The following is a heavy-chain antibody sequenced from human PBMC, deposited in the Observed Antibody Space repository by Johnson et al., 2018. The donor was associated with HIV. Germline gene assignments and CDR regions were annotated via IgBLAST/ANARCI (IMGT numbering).Heavy chain of an antibody. Sequence: QVQLVESGGGLVKPGGSLRLSCAASGFPFSNYGMHWVRQAPGKGLEWVSVIWFDGSNTYNADSVKGRFTISRDNSKNTLYLQMNSLRAEDTAVYYCAKCIWGSSLIDAFDIWGQGTRVTVSS. V-gene: IGHV3-30*02. CDR2: IWFDGSNT. CDR3: AKCIWGSSLIDAFDI. D-gene: IGHD6-13*01. J-gene: IGHJ3*02. CDR1: GFPFSNYG.